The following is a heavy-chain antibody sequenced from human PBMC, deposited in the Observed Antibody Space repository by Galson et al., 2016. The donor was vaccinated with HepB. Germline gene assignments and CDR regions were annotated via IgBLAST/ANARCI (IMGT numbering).Heavy chain of an antibody. Sequence: SLRLSCAASGFSFSSYAVSWVRKAPGKGLEWVSGITSGGTTYYADSVKGRFTISRDNSKNIMYLQMTSLRDEDTAVYYCAKRPYSYGWHYGMDVWGQGTLVTVSS. CDR3: AKRPYSYGWHYGMDV. J-gene: IGHJ6*02. CDR2: ITSGGTT. CDR1: GFSFSSYA. V-gene: IGHV3-23*01. D-gene: IGHD5-18*01.